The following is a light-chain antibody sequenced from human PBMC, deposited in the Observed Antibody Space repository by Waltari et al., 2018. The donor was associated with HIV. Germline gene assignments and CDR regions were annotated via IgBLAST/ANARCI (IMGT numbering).Light chain of an antibody. Sequence: QSVVTQPPSVSGAPGQRVTISFTGSSSTIGAGYDVHWYHQLPGTAPKLLIYGNSNRPSGVPDRFSGSKSGTSASLAITGLQAEDEADYYCQSYDSSLSGSDVVFGGGTELTVL. CDR3: QSYDSSLSGSDVV. CDR2: GNS. J-gene: IGLJ2*01. V-gene: IGLV1-40*01. CDR1: SSTIGAGYD.